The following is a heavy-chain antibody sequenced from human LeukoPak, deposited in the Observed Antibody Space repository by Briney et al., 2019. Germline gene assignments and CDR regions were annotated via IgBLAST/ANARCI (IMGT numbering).Heavy chain of an antibody. CDR2: IFYDGSDK. V-gene: IGHV3-30*04. J-gene: IGHJ4*02. Sequence: GGSLRLSCAASGFTFSNYAMHWVRQAPGKGLEWVADIFYDGSDKYYADSVKGRFTISRDNSKNTLYLQMNSLRAEDTAVYYCAKDQDHCSGGSCYTKVFDYWGQGTLVTVSS. CDR3: AKDQDHCSGGSCYTKVFDY. D-gene: IGHD2-15*01. CDR1: GFTFSNYA.